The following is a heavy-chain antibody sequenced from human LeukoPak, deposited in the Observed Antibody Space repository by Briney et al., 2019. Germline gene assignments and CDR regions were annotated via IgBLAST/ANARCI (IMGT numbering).Heavy chain of an antibody. J-gene: IGHJ4*02. CDR2: INPSGGST. CDR1: GYTFTSYY. Sequence: GASVKVSCKASGYTFTSYYMHWVRQAPGQGLEWMGMINPSGGSTSDAQKFQGRVTMTRDMSTSTVYMELSSLRSEDTAVYYCARDPGGFGELFDYWGQGTLVTVSS. V-gene: IGHV1-46*01. D-gene: IGHD3-10*01. CDR3: ARDPGGFGELFDY.